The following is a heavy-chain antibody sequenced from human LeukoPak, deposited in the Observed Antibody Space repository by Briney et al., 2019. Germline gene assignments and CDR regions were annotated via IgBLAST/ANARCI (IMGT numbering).Heavy chain of an antibody. J-gene: IGHJ4*02. CDR1: SGSISSSSYY. D-gene: IGHD3-10*01. Sequence: SETLSLTCTVSSGSISSSSYYWGWIRQPPGKGLEWIGCIYYSGSTYYNPSLKSRVTISVDTSKNQFSLKLSSVTAADTAVYYCASGSVVYYRYFDYWGQGTLVTVSS. CDR2: IYYSGST. V-gene: IGHV4-39*07. CDR3: ASGSVVYYRYFDY.